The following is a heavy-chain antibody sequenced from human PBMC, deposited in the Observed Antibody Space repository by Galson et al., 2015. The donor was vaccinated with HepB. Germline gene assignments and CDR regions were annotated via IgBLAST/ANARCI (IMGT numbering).Heavy chain of an antibody. CDR3: ARDQPPYYYDSSGFYLRH. CDR1: GFTFSDYA. Sequence: SLRLSCAASGFTFSDYAMSWVRQAPGKGLEWVSAISGSGRSTYYADSVKGRFTISRDTSRNTVSLQVNGLRADDTAVYYCARDQPPYYYDSSGFYLRHWGQGTRVTVSS. D-gene: IGHD3-22*01. CDR2: ISGSGRST. V-gene: IGHV3-23*01. J-gene: IGHJ1*01.